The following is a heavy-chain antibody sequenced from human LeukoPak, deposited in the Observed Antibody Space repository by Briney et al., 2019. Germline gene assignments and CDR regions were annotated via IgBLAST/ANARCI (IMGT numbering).Heavy chain of an antibody. CDR3: ARGYSSSWYEHFQH. V-gene: IGHV3-21*01. Sequence: GGSLRLSCAAPGFTFSSYSMNWVRQAPGKGLEWVSSISSSSSFIYYADSVKGRFTISRDNAKNSLYLQMNSLRAEDTAVYYCARGYSSSWYEHFQHWGQGTLVTVSS. D-gene: IGHD6-13*01. CDR2: ISSSSSFI. CDR1: GFTFSSYS. J-gene: IGHJ1*01.